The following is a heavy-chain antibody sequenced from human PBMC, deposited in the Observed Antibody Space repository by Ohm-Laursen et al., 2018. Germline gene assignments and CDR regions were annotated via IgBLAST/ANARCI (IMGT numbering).Heavy chain of an antibody. CDR3: ANSKGRAVAGLDFDY. CDR1: GFTFSSYD. V-gene: IGHV3-23*01. Sequence: SLRLSCAASGFTFSSYDMNWVRQAPGKGPEWVSAISGSGGSTYYADSVKGRFTISRDNSKNTLYLQMNSLRAEDTAVYYCANSKGRAVAGLDFDYWGQGTLVTVSS. D-gene: IGHD6-19*01. CDR2: ISGSGGST. J-gene: IGHJ4*02.